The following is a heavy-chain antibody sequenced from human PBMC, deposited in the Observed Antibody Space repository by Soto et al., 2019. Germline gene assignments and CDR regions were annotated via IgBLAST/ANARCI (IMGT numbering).Heavy chain of an antibody. V-gene: IGHV3-7*01. CDR1: GFTFSTYW. CDR2: IKADGSET. D-gene: IGHD3-3*02. Sequence: EVHLAESGGGLVQPGGSLRVSCAASGFTFSTYWMSWVRQAPGKGLEWVANIKADGSETYYVDSVKGRFTISRDNARNSLPLQMNSLRSEDTAIYYCARESGIDPIFDIWGQGTRVTVSS. J-gene: IGHJ3*02. CDR3: ARESGIDPIFDI.